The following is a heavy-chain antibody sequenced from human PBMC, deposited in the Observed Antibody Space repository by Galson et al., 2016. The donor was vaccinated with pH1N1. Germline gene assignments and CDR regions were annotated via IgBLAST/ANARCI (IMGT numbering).Heavy chain of an antibody. Sequence: ETLSLTCSVSRGSITSHYWSWIRQSPGKGLEWIGYVLYTGKTNSNPSLKSRVTISLDTSEKQFPLTLSSVTAADTAIYYCARSGEIVSIPVPILWFDPWGQGTLVIVSS. CDR1: RGSITSHY. V-gene: IGHV4-59*11. CDR3: ARSGEIVSIPVPILWFDP. CDR2: VLYTGKT. D-gene: IGHD2-21*01. J-gene: IGHJ5*02.